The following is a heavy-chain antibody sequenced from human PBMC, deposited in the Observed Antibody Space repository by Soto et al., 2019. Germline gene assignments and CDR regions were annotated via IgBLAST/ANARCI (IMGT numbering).Heavy chain of an antibody. CDR1: GHTFTGYY. D-gene: IGHD1-26*01. CDR2: INPNSGGT. Sequence: ASVKVCCKASGHTFTGYYMHLVRQAPGQGLEWMGWINPNSGGTNYAQKFQGWVTMTRDTSISTAYMELSRLRSDDTAVYYCARNSGSYGIYYYYGMDVWGQGTTVTVSS. J-gene: IGHJ6*02. V-gene: IGHV1-2*04. CDR3: ARNSGSYGIYYYYGMDV.